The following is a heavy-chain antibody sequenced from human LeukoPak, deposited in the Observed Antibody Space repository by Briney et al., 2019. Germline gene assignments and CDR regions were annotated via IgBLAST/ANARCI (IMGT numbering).Heavy chain of an antibody. J-gene: IGHJ1*01. CDR3: ARELTYYYDSSGYSLGYFQH. D-gene: IGHD3-22*01. Sequence: SRTLSLTCTVSGGSISSGDYYWSWIRQPAGKGLEWIGRIYTSGSTNYNPSLKSRVTMSVDTSKNQFSLKLSSVTAADTAVYYCARELTYYYDSSGYSLGYFQHWGQGTLVTVSS. V-gene: IGHV4-61*02. CDR1: GGSISSGDYY. CDR2: IYTSGST.